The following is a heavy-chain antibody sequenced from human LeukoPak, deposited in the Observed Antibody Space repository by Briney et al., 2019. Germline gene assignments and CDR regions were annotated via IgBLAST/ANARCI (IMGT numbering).Heavy chain of an antibody. CDR1: GGSISSYY. Sequence: SETLSLTCTVSGGSISSYYWSWIRQPPGKGLESIGHVSYSGSTTYNPSLKSRVTISVDTSKNQFSLKLSSVTAADTAVYYCARAPYSSGFYFFDPWGQGTLVTVSS. J-gene: IGHJ5*02. CDR3: ARAPYSSGFYFFDP. V-gene: IGHV4-59*01. CDR2: VSYSGST. D-gene: IGHD3-22*01.